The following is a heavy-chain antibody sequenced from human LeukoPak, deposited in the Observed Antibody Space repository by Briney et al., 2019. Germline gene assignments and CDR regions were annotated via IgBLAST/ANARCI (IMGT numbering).Heavy chain of an antibody. CDR3: ARGDDSGYDFTFDY. J-gene: IGHJ4*02. CDR1: GFTFSSYS. CDR2: ISSSSSYI. Sequence: GGSLRLSCAASGFTFSSYSMNWVRQAPGKGLEWVSSISSSSSYIYYADSVKGRFTISRDNAKNSLYLQMNSLRAEDTAVYYCARGDDSGYDFTFDYWGQGTLVTVSS. D-gene: IGHD5-12*01. V-gene: IGHV3-21*01.